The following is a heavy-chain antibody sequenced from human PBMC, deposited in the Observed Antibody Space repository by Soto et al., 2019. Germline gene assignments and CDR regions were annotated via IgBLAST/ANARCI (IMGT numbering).Heavy chain of an antibody. D-gene: IGHD3-3*01. V-gene: IGHV3-33*01. J-gene: IGHJ4*02. CDR3: ARDDYYDDNGLDN. CDR1: GFTFSRHG. Sequence: QVQLVESGGGVVQPGTSLRLSCAASGFTFSRHGMHWVRQAPGKGPEWVAVIVRDGKQAFYGDSVRGRFTISRDNSRNRLFLEMDNLRVEDTALYYCARDDYYDDNGLDNWGQGTLVTVSS. CDR2: IVRDGKQA.